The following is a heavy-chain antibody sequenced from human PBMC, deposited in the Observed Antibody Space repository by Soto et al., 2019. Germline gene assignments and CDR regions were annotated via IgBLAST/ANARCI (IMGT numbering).Heavy chain of an antibody. V-gene: IGHV1-3*01. CDR1: GYTFTAYA. CDR2: INAGNGDT. CDR3: VRDVSSSIDC. D-gene: IGHD2-2*01. J-gene: IGHJ4*02. Sequence: ASVKVSCKASGYTFTAYALHWVRQAPGHRLEWMGWINAGNGDTKYSHKFQDRVTIYRDTSASTVYMEMSSLRSEDTTVYYCVRDVSSSIDCWGQGTPVTVSS.